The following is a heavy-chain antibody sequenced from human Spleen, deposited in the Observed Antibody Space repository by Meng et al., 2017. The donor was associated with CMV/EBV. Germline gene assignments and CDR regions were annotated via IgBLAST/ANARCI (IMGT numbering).Heavy chain of an antibody. CDR3: ATDGYVGNPTRSDADY. V-gene: IGHV3-7*01. CDR2: IKQDGSDK. J-gene: IGHJ4*02. CDR1: GFTFSNYW. Sequence: GESLKISCATTGFTFSNYWMTWVRQAPGKGLEWVAGIKQDGSDKFYADSVKGRFTISRDNAKKSLYLVLNSLRAEDSALYYCATDGYVGNPTRSDADYWGLGTLVTVSS. D-gene: IGHD6-13*01.